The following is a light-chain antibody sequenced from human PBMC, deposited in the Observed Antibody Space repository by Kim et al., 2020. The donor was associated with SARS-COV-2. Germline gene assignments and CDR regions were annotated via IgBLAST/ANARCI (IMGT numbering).Light chain of an antibody. V-gene: IGLV3-19*01. J-gene: IGLJ1*01. CDR3: NSRDSSGNHLYV. Sequence: LGRTVRITCQGDSLRTYYATWYQQKPGQAPLLVIYGENNRPSGIPDRFSGSNSGNTASLTITGAQAEDEADYYCNSRDSSGNHLYVFGAGTKVTVL. CDR1: SLRTYY. CDR2: GEN.